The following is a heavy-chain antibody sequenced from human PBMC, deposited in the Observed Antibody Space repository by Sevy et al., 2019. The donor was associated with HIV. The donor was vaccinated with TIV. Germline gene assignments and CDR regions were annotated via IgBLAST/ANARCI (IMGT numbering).Heavy chain of an antibody. CDR2: ISASGDTT. CDR1: GFTFSTYA. Sequence: GGSLRLSCAASGFTFSTYAMSWVRQAPGKGLEWVSAISASGDTTYYADSVKGRFTISRVKSESTLYLQMNSLRAEDTAIYYCTNHYDTGGRLDYFDYWGQGTLVTVSS. CDR3: TNHYDTGGRLDYFDY. J-gene: IGHJ4*02. V-gene: IGHV3-23*01. D-gene: IGHD3-22*01.